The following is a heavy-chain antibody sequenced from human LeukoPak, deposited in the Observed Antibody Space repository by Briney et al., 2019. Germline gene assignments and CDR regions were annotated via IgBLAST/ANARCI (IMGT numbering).Heavy chain of an antibody. CDR3: ARDQAHSFDI. V-gene: IGHV3-74*01. CDR1: GFTFSSYA. Sequence: GRSLRLSCAASGFTFSSYAMHWVRQAPGKGLVWVSLINSDGSSTSYADSVKGRFTISRDNAKNTLYLQMNSLRAEDTAVYYCARDQAHSFDIWGQGTMVTVSS. J-gene: IGHJ3*02. CDR2: INSDGSST.